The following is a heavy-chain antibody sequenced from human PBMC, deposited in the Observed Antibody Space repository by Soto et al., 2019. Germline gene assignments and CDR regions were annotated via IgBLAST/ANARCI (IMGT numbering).Heavy chain of an antibody. J-gene: IGHJ6*02. CDR2: ISSSSSYI. V-gene: IGHV3-21*01. D-gene: IGHD3-10*01. CDR3: ASHAGGFGELLYYYYYYGMDV. CDR1: GFTFSSYS. Sequence: GGSLRLSCAAPGFTFSSYSMNWVRQAPGKGLEWVSSISSSSSYIYYADSVKGRFTISRDNAKNSLYLQMNSLRAEDTAVYYCASHAGGFGELLYYYYYYGMDVWGQGTTVTV.